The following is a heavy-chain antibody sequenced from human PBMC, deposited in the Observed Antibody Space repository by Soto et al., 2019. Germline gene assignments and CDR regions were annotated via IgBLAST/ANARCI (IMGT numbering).Heavy chain of an antibody. J-gene: IGHJ5*02. Sequence: ASLKVSCKASGYTFTSYDINWVRQATGQGLEWMGWMNPNSGNTGYAQKFQGRVTMTRNTSISTAYMELSSLRSEDTAVYYCALSPLWGYGVHYYSFSSWARGPLAPASS. CDR1: GYTFTSYD. V-gene: IGHV1-8*01. CDR3: ALSPLWGYGVHYYSFSS. CDR2: MNPNSGNT. D-gene: IGHD2-21*02.